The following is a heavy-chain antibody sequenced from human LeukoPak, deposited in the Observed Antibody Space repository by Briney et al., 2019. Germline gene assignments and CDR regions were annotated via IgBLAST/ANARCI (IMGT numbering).Heavy chain of an antibody. D-gene: IGHD5-12*01. Sequence: SETLSLTCTVSGGSISSYYWSWIRQPAGNGLEWIGRIYTSGSTNYNPSLKSRVTMSVDTSKSQFSLKLSSVTAADTAVYYCARGGYWSQARKYNWFDPWGQGTLVTVSS. V-gene: IGHV4-4*07. CDR3: ARGGYWSQARKYNWFDP. CDR2: IYTSGST. CDR1: GGSISSYY. J-gene: IGHJ5*02.